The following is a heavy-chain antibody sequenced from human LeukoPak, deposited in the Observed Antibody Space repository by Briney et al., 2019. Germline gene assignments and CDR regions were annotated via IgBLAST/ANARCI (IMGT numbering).Heavy chain of an antibody. Sequence: PSETLSLTCTVSGDSMGNYYWNWLRQPAGKGLEWIGRIRSDGTTYANPSLESVVTMSVDTSNNHISLRLSSATAADTAVYYCARSTGFYTTYYMDVWGKGTTVTVSS. CDR3: ARSTGFYTTYYMDV. CDR1: GDSMGNYY. CDR2: IRSDGTT. J-gene: IGHJ6*03. D-gene: IGHD3-22*01. V-gene: IGHV4-4*07.